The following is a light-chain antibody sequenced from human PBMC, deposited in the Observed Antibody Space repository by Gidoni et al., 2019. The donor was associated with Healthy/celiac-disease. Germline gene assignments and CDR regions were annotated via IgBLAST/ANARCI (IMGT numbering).Light chain of an antibody. V-gene: IGLV3-1*01. CDR1: KLGDKY. J-gene: IGLJ2*01. Sequence: SYELTQPPSVYVSPGQTASITCSGDKLGDKYACWYQQKPGQSPVLVIYQDSKRPSGIPERVSGSTAGNTATLTISGTQAMDEADYYCQAWDSSRVVFGGGTKLTVL. CDR3: QAWDSSRVV. CDR2: QDS.